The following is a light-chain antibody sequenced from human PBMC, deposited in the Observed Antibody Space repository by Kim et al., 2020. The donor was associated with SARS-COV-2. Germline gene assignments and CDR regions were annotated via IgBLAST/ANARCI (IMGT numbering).Light chain of an antibody. J-gene: IGLJ2*01. Sequence: PGQSVTISCTGTSSDVGGYNYVSWYQQHPGKAPKLMIYDVSKRPSGVPDRFSGSKSGNTASLTSSGLQAEDEADYYCCSYAGSYVVFGGGTQLTVL. CDR3: CSYAGSYVV. V-gene: IGLV2-11*01. CDR1: SSDVGGYNY. CDR2: DVS.